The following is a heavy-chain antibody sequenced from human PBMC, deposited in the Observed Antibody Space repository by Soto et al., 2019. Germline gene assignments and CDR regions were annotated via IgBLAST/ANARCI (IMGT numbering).Heavy chain of an antibody. Sequence: QVQLVEAGGGVVQPGRSLRLSCAASGFTFSSYGMHWVRQAPGKGLEWVAVIWYDGSNKYYADSVKGRFTISRDNSKNTLYLQMNSLRAEDTAVSYCARDLVVVAATEISYYYYGMDVWGQGTTVTVSS. CDR1: GFTFSSYG. CDR2: IWYDGSNK. J-gene: IGHJ6*02. CDR3: ARDLVVVAATEISYYYYGMDV. V-gene: IGHV3-33*01. D-gene: IGHD2-15*01.